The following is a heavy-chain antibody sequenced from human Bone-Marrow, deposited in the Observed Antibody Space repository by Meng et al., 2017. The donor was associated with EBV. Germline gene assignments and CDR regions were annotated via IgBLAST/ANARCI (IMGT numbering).Heavy chain of an antibody. CDR3: ASESGRGFTPDY. D-gene: IGHD3-10*01. CDR1: GGTFSSDA. CDR2: LIPMSGAP. Sequence: GGGGKKPGYWVKVSCKTSGGTFSSDAISWVRQAPGQGLVWLGGLIPMSGAPYYAQNFQGRVTITADESTSTHYMELSNLRSEGTAMYYCASESGRGFTPDYWGQGTLVTVSS. J-gene: IGHJ4*02. V-gene: IGHV1-69*01.